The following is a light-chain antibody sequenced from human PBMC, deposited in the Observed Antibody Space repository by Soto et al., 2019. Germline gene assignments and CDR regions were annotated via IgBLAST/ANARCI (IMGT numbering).Light chain of an antibody. Sequence: SALTQPASVSGSPGQSITISCTGTSSDVGNYDLVSWYQQHPGKAPKLIIYEGSKRPSGLSNRFSGSKSGNTASLTISGLQAEDEADYYCCSYAGNSTPYVFGTGTKVTVL. J-gene: IGLJ1*01. V-gene: IGLV2-23*01. CDR1: SSDVGNYDL. CDR3: CSYAGNSTPYV. CDR2: EGS.